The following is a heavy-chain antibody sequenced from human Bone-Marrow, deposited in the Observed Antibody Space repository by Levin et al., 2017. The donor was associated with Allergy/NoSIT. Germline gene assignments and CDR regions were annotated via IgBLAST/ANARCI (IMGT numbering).Heavy chain of an antibody. V-gene: IGHV3-23*01. J-gene: IGHJ4*02. CDR1: GFTFSSYA. D-gene: IGHD2-15*01. CDR2: ISGSGGST. CDR3: AKVPFSLEIIVVVVAAIDY. Sequence: GGSLRLSCAASGFTFSSYAMSWVRQAPGKGLEWVSAISGSGGSTYYADSVKGRFTISRDNSKNTLYLQMNSLRAEDTAVYYCAKVPFSLEIIVVVVAAIDYWGQGTLVTVSS.